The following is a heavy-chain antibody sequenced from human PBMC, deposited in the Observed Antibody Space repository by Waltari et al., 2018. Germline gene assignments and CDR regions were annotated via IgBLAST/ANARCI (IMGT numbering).Heavy chain of an antibody. CDR3: VTSPGGWFYFDD. CDR1: GSAARHKY. J-gene: IGHJ4*02. Sequence: EVQLVDSGVGFVQRGGSLRLACLAPGSAARHKYLPGVRQAPGKGLEWVAVMYGGGNSFYADSVRGRFTISRDHSKNTLYLQMNSLRVEDTAVYYCVTSPGGWFYFDDWGQGALVTVSS. CDR2: MYGGGNS. V-gene: IGHV3-66*01. D-gene: IGHD6-19*01.